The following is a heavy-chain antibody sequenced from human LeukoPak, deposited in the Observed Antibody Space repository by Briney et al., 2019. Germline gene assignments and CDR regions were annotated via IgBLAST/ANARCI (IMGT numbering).Heavy chain of an antibody. Sequence: SETLSLTCTVSGGSISSGRYYWSWIRQPAGKGLEWIGRVSTTGSTNYNPSLKSRVTISLDTSKNQFSLKLTSVTAADTAVYYCARGFQQMATITGFNLWGQGILVTVSS. CDR3: ARGFQQMATITGFNL. CDR2: VSTTGST. CDR1: GGSISSGRYY. V-gene: IGHV4-61*02. D-gene: IGHD5-24*01. J-gene: IGHJ5*02.